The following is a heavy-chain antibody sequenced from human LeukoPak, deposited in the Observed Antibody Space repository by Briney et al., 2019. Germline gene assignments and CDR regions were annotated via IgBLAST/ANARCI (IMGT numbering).Heavy chain of an antibody. CDR3: ATDGNLGDGDYFDY. Sequence: ASVKVSCKVSGYTLTELSMHWVRQAPGKGLEWMGGFDPEDGETIYAQKFQGRVTMTEDTSTDTAYMELSSLRSEDTAVYYRATDGNLGDGDYFDYWGQGTLVTVSS. D-gene: IGHD4-23*01. V-gene: IGHV1-24*01. CDR1: GYTLTELS. CDR2: FDPEDGET. J-gene: IGHJ4*02.